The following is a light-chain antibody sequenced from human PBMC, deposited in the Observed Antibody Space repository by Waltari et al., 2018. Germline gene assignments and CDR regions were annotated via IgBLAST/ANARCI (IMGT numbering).Light chain of an antibody. CDR2: DVS. CDR1: SRDVAGYNY. CDR3: SSYTSSSTRV. Sequence: QSALTQPASVSGSPGQSITISCTGTSRDVAGYNYVSWYQQHPGKAPKLIIYDVSNRPSGVSNRFSGSKSGNTASLTISGLQAEDEADYYCSSYTSSSTRVFGTGTKVTVL. J-gene: IGLJ1*01. V-gene: IGLV2-14*01.